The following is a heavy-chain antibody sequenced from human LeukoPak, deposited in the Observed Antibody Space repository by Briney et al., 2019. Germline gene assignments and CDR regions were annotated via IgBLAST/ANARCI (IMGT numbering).Heavy chain of an antibody. Sequence: SETLSLTCTVSGGSISSSSYYWGWIRQPPGKGLEWIGSIYYSGSTYYNPSLKSRVTISVDTSKNQFSLKLSSVTAADTAVYYCARTQNWFDPWGQGTLVTVSS. CDR1: GGSISSSSYY. CDR2: IYYSGST. V-gene: IGHV4-39*07. CDR3: ARTQNWFDP. J-gene: IGHJ5*02.